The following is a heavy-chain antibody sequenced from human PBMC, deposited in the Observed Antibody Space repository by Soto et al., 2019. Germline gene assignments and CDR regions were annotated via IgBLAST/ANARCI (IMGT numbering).Heavy chain of an antibody. CDR1: GGSISSGGYY. V-gene: IGHV4-31*03. CDR2: IYYSGST. J-gene: IGHJ3*02. CDR3: ARRTAGRVAFGI. Sequence: SETLSLTCTVSGGSISSGGYYWSWIRQHPGKGLEWIGYIYYSGSTYYNPSLKSRVTISVDTSKNQFSLKLSSVTAADTAVYYCARRTAGRVAFGIWERRTMFAVSS. D-gene: IGHD6-13*01.